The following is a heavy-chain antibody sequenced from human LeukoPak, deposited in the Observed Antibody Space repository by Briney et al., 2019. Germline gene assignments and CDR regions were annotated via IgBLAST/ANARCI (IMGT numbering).Heavy chain of an antibody. CDR3: ARRWNYGRNYYIDV. V-gene: IGHV4-34*01. D-gene: IGHD1-7*01. Sequence: SEALSLTCAVYGGSFSNYYWSWIRQTPGKGMEWIGEINVSGRTNYNPSLMSRVTVSVDTSKNQFSLRLTSVTSTDKAVYYCARRWNYGRNYYIDVWGKGATVSVSS. J-gene: IGHJ6*03. CDR1: GGSFSNYY. CDR2: INVSGRT.